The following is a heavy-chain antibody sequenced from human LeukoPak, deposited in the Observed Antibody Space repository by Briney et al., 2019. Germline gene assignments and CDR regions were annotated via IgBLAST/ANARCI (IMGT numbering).Heavy chain of an antibody. CDR3: AREPSLAGGFDY. CDR2: IYSGGST. D-gene: IGHD7-27*01. V-gene: IGHV3-53*01. CDR1: GFTLSSNY. Sequence: PGGSRRLSCAASGFTLSSNYMSWVRQAPGKGREWVSVIYSGGSTYYTDSVKGRFTISRDNSKNTLYLQMNSLRAEDTAVYYCAREPSLAGGFDYWGQGTLVTVSS. J-gene: IGHJ4*02.